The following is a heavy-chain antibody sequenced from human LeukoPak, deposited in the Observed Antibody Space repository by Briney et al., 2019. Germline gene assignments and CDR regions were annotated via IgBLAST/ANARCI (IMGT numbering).Heavy chain of an antibody. CDR3: AKREGNGNYDSSGYKPFDY. D-gene: IGHD3-22*01. Sequence: GGSLRLSCAASGFTFSSYAMGWVRQAPGKGLEWVSAISGSGGSTYYADSVKGRFTISRDNSKNTLYLQMNSLRAEDTAVYYCAKREGNGNYDSSGYKPFDYWGQGTLVTVSS. CDR2: ISGSGGST. V-gene: IGHV3-23*01. CDR1: GFTFSSYA. J-gene: IGHJ4*02.